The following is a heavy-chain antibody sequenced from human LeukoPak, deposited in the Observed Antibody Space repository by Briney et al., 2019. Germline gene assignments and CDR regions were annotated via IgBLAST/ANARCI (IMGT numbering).Heavy chain of an antibody. J-gene: IGHJ5*02. Sequence: SETLSLTCAVYGGSFSGYYWTWIRQPPGKGLEWIGEINHSGSTNYNPSLKSRVTISVDTSKNQFSLKLSSVTAADTAVYYCARGPPYCSGGSCYANWFDPWGQGTLVAVSS. D-gene: IGHD2-15*01. V-gene: IGHV4-34*01. CDR1: GGSFSGYY. CDR2: INHSGST. CDR3: ARGPPYCSGGSCYANWFDP.